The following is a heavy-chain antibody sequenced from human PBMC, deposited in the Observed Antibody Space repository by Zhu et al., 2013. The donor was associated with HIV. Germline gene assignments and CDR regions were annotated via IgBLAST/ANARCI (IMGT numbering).Heavy chain of an antibody. CDR2: IIPIFGTA. V-gene: IGHV1-69*01. Sequence: QVQLVQSGAEVKKPGSSVKVSCKASGGTFSSYAISWVRQAPGQGLEWMGGIIPIFGTANYAQKFQGRVTITADESTSTAYMELSSLRSEDTAVYYCARDEGGPHYYDSSGYYSLDYWGQGTLVTVSS. D-gene: IGHD3-22*01. CDR1: GGTFSSYA. J-gene: IGHJ4*02. CDR3: ARDEGGPHYYDSSGYYSLDY.